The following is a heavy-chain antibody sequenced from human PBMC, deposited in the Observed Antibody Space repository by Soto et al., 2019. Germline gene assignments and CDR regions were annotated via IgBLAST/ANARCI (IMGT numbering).Heavy chain of an antibody. CDR3: ARRWEDYDILTGYPTGLYYFDY. CDR1: GFTFSSYW. D-gene: IGHD3-9*01. CDR2: IKQDGSEK. J-gene: IGHJ4*02. Sequence: GGSLRLSCAASGFTFSSYWMSWVHQAPGKGLEWVANIKQDGSEKYYVDSVKGRFTISRDNAKNSLYLQMNSLRAEDTAVYYCARRWEDYDILTGYPTGLYYFDYWGQGTLVTVSS. V-gene: IGHV3-7*01.